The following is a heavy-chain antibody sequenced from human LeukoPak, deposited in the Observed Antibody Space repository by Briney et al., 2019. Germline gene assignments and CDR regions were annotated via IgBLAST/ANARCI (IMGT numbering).Heavy chain of an antibody. Sequence: GGSLRLSCAASGFTFSSYSMNWVRQAPGKGLEWVSAISGSGGSTYYADSVKGRFTISRDNSKSTLYLQMNSLRAEDTAVYYCAKGSKAVVFTRDHYMDVWGKGTTVTFSS. D-gene: IGHD3-22*01. CDR1: GFTFSSYS. CDR2: ISGSGGST. CDR3: AKGSKAVVFTRDHYMDV. V-gene: IGHV3-23*01. J-gene: IGHJ6*03.